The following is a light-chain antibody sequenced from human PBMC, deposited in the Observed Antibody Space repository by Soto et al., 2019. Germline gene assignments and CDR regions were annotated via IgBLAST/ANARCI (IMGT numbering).Light chain of an antibody. J-gene: IGKJ4*01. Sequence: DIQMTQSPSSLSASVGDRVTITCQANHDISDYLNWYQQKPGKAPNLLIYDTSNLKTGVPSRFSGSGSGTDFTLTISNLQPEDVETYYCQQYDNLPLTFGGGTKVEIK. CDR2: DTS. V-gene: IGKV1-33*01. CDR1: HDISDY. CDR3: QQYDNLPLT.